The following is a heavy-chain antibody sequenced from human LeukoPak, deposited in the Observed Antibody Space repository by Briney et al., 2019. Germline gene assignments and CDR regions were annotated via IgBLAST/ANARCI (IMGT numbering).Heavy chain of an antibody. CDR1: GFTFSSYG. CDR3: ARDQLRLPYYGMDV. CDR2: IWYDGSNK. V-gene: IGHV3-33*01. Sequence: PGRSLRLSCAASGFTFSSYGMHWVRQAPGKGLEWVAVIWYDGSNKYYADSVKGRFTISRDNSKNTLYLQMNSLRAEDTAVYYCARDQLRLPYYGMDVWGQGTTVTVSS. D-gene: IGHD3-3*01. J-gene: IGHJ6*02.